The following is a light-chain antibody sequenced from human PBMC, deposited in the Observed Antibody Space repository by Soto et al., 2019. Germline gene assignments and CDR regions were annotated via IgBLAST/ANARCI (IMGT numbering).Light chain of an antibody. CDR2: GTI. CDR1: QSITSSY. V-gene: IGKV3-20*01. CDR3: QQYGSPLWT. Sequence: EIVLTQSPGTLSLSPGERATLSCRASQSITSSYLAWYQQKPGQAPRLLISGTISRATGIPDRFNGSGSGTDFTLTISRLEPEDFAVYYCQQYGSPLWTFGQGTKVEIK. J-gene: IGKJ1*01.